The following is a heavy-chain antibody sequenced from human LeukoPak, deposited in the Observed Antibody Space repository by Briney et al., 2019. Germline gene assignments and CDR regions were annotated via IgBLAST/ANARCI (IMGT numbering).Heavy chain of an antibody. CDR1: GFTFDDYA. V-gene: IGHV3-9*03. CDR2: ISWNSGSI. Sequence: GGSLRLSCAASGFTFDDYAKHWVRQAPGKGLEWVSGISWNSGSIGYADSVKGRFTISRDNAKNSLYLQMNSLRAEDMALYYCAKASLHFFDSGSFDYWGQGTLVTVSS. J-gene: IGHJ4*02. D-gene: IGHD3-10*01. CDR3: AKASLHFFDSGSFDY.